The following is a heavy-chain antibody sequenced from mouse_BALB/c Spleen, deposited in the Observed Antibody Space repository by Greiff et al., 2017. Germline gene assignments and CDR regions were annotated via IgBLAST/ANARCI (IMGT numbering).Heavy chain of an antibody. CDR3: ARSPYYDYDAMDY. D-gene: IGHD2-10*01. J-gene: IGHJ4*01. CDR1: GYSITSDYA. V-gene: IGHV3-2*02. Sequence: EVKLVESGPGLVKPSQSLSLTCTVTGYSITSDYAWNWIRQFPGNKLEWMGYISYSGSTSYNPSLKSRISITRDTSKNRFFLQLNSVTTEDTATYYCARSPYYDYDAMDYWGQGTSVTVSS. CDR2: ISYSGST.